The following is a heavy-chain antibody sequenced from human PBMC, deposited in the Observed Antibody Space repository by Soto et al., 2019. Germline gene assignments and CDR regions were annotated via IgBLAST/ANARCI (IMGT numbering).Heavy chain of an antibody. CDR3: AKGAGGYCSGGSCYHPFDY. CDR2: ISWNSGSI. V-gene: IGHV3-9*01. D-gene: IGHD2-15*01. CDR1: GFTFDDYA. Sequence: GGSLRLSCAASGFTFDDYAMHWVRQAPGQGLEWVSGISWNSGSIGYADSVKGRFTISRDNAKNSLYLQMNSLRAEDTALYYCAKGAGGYCSGGSCYHPFDYWGQGTLVTVSS. J-gene: IGHJ4*02.